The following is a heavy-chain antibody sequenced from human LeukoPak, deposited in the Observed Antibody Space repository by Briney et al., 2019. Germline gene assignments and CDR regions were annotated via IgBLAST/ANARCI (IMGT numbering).Heavy chain of an antibody. CDR3: ARVIGVVPAAMPMDV. CDR1: GYSISSGYY. J-gene: IGHJ6*04. D-gene: IGHD2-2*01. V-gene: IGHV4-38-2*02. Sequence: SETLSLTCTVSGYSISSGYYWGWIRQPPGKGLEWIGSIYHSGSTNYNPSLKSRVTISVDTSKNQFSLKLSSVTAADTAVYYCARVIGVVPAAMPMDVWGKGTTVTVSS. CDR2: IYHSGST.